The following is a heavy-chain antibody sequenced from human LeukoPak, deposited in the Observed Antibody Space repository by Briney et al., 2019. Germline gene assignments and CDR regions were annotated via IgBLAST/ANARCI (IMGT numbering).Heavy chain of an antibody. V-gene: IGHV1-18*01. CDR2: ISAYNRNT. CDR3: ARDRPSPYCGGDCYFSERHDAFDI. Sequence: ASVKVSCKASGYTFTSYGISWVRQAPGQGLEWMGWISAYNRNTNYAQKLQGRVTMTTDTSTSTAYMELRSLRSDDTAVYYCARDRPSPYCGGDCYFSERHDAFDIWGQGTMVTVSS. J-gene: IGHJ3*02. D-gene: IGHD2-21*02. CDR1: GYTFTSYG.